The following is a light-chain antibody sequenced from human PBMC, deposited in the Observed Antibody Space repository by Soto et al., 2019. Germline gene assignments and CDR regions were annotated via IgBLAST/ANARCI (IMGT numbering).Light chain of an antibody. CDR1: QSLRSN. CDR2: AAS. V-gene: IGKV3-15*01. Sequence: EIVMTQSPATLSVSPGERATLSCRASQSLRSNLAWYQQKPGQAPRLLIYAASTRATGIPARFSGSGSGTEFTLPISSLQSEDFAVYYCQQYNNWAWTFGQGTKVEIK. J-gene: IGKJ1*01. CDR3: QQYNNWAWT.